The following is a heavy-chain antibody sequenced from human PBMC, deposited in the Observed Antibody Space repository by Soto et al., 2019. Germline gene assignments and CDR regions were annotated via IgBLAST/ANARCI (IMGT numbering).Heavy chain of an antibody. J-gene: IGHJ4*02. CDR2: IWDDGSNK. D-gene: IGHD3-3*01. CDR3: AKEFWSGPFDY. Sequence: QVQLVESGGGVVQPGRSLRLSCAASGFSFSSYGMHWVRQAPGKGLEWVAVIWDDGSNKYYADSVKGRFTISRDNSKYPLYLQMNSLRAEDTAVYYCAKEFWSGPFDYWGQGTLVTVSS. V-gene: IGHV3-33*06. CDR1: GFSFSSYG.